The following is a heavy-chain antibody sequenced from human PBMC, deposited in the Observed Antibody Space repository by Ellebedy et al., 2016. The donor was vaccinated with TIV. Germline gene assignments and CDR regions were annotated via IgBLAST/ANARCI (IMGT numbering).Heavy chain of an antibody. V-gene: IGHV3-9*01. CDR3: AKDSSSSPYCYMDV. D-gene: IGHD6-6*01. CDR1: GSTFDDNA. CDR2: ISWNSGSI. J-gene: IGHJ6*03. Sequence: GGSLRLXCAAPGSTFDDNAMHWVRQAPGKGLEWVSVISWNSGSIGYADSVKGRFTISRDNAKNSLYLQMNSLRAEDTALYYCAKDSSSSPYCYMDVWGKGTTVTVSS.